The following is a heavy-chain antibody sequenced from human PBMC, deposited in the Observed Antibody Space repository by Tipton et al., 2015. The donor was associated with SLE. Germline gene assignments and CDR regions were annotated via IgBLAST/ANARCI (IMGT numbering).Heavy chain of an antibody. CDR1: GASISSSSYY. CDR2: FHTTGST. J-gene: IGHJ5*02. CDR3: ASRRRNYDFWGGPAYGS. D-gene: IGHD3-3*01. Sequence: TLSLTCTVSGASISSSSYYWSCVRQPAGKGLEWLGYFHTTGSTNYNPSLTSRITISVDTSKNQFSLKLTSVTAADTAGYYCASRRRNYDFWGGPAYGSWGQGTLVTVSS. V-gene: IGHV4-61*09.